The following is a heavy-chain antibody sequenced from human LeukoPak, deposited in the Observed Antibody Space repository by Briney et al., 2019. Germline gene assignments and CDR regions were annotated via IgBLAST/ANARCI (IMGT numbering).Heavy chain of an antibody. D-gene: IGHD2-21*02. V-gene: IGHV4-39*07. J-gene: IGHJ6*03. CDR3: ARELVVVTEGYYYMDV. Sequence: PSETLSLTCTVSGGSISSSSYYWGWIRQPPGKGLEWIGSIYYSGSTYYNPSLKSRVTISVDTSKNQFSLKLSSVTAADTAVYYCARELVVVTEGYYYMDVWGKGTTVTVSS. CDR1: GGSISSSSYY. CDR2: IYYSGST.